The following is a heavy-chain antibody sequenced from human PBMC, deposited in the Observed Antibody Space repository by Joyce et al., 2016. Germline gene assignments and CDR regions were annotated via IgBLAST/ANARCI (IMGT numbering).Heavy chain of an antibody. Sequence: EIQMVESGGGLIQPGGSLRLSCLASGFTASRYYVGWVRQAPGKGLELVSLLYSAEKSIQYPVSAHYVESVKGRFTISRDDSANTVYLQMNNLRAEDTAIYYCAKILTATYSSGWFLDYWGQGTLVTVS. D-gene: IGHD6-25*01. V-gene: IGHV3-53*01. J-gene: IGHJ4*02. CDR1: GFTASRYY. CDR2: LYSAEKSIQYPVSA. CDR3: AKILTATYSSGWFLDY.